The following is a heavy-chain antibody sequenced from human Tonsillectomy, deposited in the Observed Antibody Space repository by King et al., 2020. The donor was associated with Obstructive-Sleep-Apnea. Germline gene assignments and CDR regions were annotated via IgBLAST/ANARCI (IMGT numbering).Heavy chain of an antibody. D-gene: IGHD3-16*01. CDR3: ARVLKD. CDR1: GYTFTNYY. CDR2: INPSGDST. Sequence: QLVQSGAEVKKPGASVKVSCKTSGYTFTNYYIYWLRQAPGQGLEWMGIINPSGDSTTYAQKFQGRVTMTRDTSTSTVYMELSSLRSEDTAVYYCARVLKDWGQGTLVTVSS. J-gene: IGHJ4*02. V-gene: IGHV1-46*01.